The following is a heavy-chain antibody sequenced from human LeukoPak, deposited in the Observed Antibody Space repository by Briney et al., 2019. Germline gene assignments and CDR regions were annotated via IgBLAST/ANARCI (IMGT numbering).Heavy chain of an antibody. V-gene: IGHV3-21*01. D-gene: IGHD2-15*01. CDR2: ISSSSSYI. CDR1: GFTFSSYS. CDR3: ARIADSDYYYYMDV. J-gene: IGHJ6*03. Sequence: GGSLRLSCAASGFTFSSYSMNWARQAPGKGLEWVSSISSSSSYIYYADSVKGRFTISRDNAKNSLYLQMNSLRAEDTAVYYCARIADSDYYYYMDVWGKGTTVTVSS.